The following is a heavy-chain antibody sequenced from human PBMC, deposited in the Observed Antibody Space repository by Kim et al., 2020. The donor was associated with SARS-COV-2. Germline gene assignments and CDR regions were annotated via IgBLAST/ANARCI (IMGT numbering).Heavy chain of an antibody. CDR2: ISWNSGSI. CDR1: GFTFGDYA. J-gene: IGHJ6*02. Sequence: GGSLRLSCAASGFTFGDYAMHWVRQAPGKGLEWVSGISWNSGSIGYADSVKGRFTISRDNAKNSLYLQMNSLRAEDTALYYCAKGLGPYSSGWYGPMDVWGQGTTVTVSS. V-gene: IGHV3-9*01. CDR3: AKGLGPYSSGWYGPMDV. D-gene: IGHD6-19*01.